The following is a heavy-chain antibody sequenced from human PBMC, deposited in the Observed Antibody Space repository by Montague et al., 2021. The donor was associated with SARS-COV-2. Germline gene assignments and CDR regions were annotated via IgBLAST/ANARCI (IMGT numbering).Heavy chain of an antibody. Sequence: SETLSLTCAVHGTSFSGYYWNWIRQPPGKGLEWIGEINHGGSTKCSPSLKSRLTISADTSKNQFSPKLTSVAAADTAVYYCARLRDGVVPSPILGVGPYYSYYYMDVWGRGTTVTVSS. CDR3: ARLRDGVVPSPILGVGPYYSYYYMDV. CDR2: INHGGST. V-gene: IGHV4-34*01. J-gene: IGHJ6*03. CDR1: GTSFSGYY. D-gene: IGHD3-10*01.